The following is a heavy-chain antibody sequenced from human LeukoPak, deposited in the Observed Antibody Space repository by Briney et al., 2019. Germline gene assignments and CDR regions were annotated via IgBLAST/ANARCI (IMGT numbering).Heavy chain of an antibody. CDR2: IYYSGST. V-gene: IGHV4-39*01. Sequence: PSETLSLTCTVSGGSISSSSYYWGWIRQPPGKGLEWIGSIYYSGSTYYNPSLKSRVTISVDTSKNQFSLKLSSVTAADTAVYYCARATLAAAGRPTYFFDYWGQGTLVAVSS. CDR1: GGSISSSSYY. CDR3: ARATLAAAGRPTYFFDY. D-gene: IGHD6-13*01. J-gene: IGHJ4*02.